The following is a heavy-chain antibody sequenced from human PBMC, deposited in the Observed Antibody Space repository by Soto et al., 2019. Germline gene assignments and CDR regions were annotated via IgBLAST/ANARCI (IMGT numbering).Heavy chain of an antibody. V-gene: IGHV3-11*01. Sequence: GGSLRLSCAASGFTFSDYYMSWIRQAPGKGLEWVSYISSSGSTIYYADSVKGRFTISRDNAKNSLYLQMNSLRAEDTAVYYCAKPRHLPVTTRISQRAAFDIWGQGTMVTVSS. CDR2: ISSSGSTI. J-gene: IGHJ3*02. D-gene: IGHD4-17*01. CDR1: GFTFSDYY. CDR3: AKPRHLPVTTRISQRAAFDI.